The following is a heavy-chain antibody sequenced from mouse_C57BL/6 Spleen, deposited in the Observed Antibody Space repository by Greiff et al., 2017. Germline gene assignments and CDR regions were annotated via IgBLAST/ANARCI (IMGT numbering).Heavy chain of an antibody. Sequence: QVQLKQPGAELVKPGASVKMSCKASGYTFTSYWITWVKQRPGQGLEWIGDLYPGSGSTNYNEKFKSKATLTVDTSSSTAYMQLSSLTSEDSAVYYCARGDYDVDYFDYWGQGTTLTVSS. CDR2: LYPGSGST. CDR3: ARGDYDVDYFDY. D-gene: IGHD2-4*01. V-gene: IGHV1-55*01. J-gene: IGHJ2*01. CDR1: GYTFTSYW.